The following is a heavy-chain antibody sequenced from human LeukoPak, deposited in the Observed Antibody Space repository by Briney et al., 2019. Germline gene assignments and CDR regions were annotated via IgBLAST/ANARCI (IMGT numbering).Heavy chain of an antibody. Sequence: KSGPTLVNPTQTLTLTCTFSGFSLSTSGMCVSWIRQPPGKALEWLARIDWDDDKYYSTSLKTRLTISKDTSKNQVVLTMTNMDPVDTATYYCARSHPGYSGYDDHLDYWGQGTLVTVSS. CDR3: ARSHPGYSGYDDHLDY. D-gene: IGHD5-12*01. CDR1: GFSLSTSGMC. CDR2: IDWDDDK. V-gene: IGHV2-70*11. J-gene: IGHJ4*02.